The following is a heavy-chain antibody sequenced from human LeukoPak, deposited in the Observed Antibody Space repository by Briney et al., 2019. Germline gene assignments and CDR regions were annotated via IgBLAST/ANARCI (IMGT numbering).Heavy chain of an antibody. Sequence: ASVKVSCKASGYTFTSYDNNWVRQATGQGLEWMGWMNPNSGNTGYAQKFQGRVSMTRNTSISTAYMELSSLRSEDTAVYYCARGSGIVATDFLIWGQGTLVTVS. CDR2: MNPNSGNT. V-gene: IGHV1-8*01. CDR3: ARGSGIVATDFLI. J-gene: IGHJ4*02. D-gene: IGHD5-12*01. CDR1: GYTFTSYD.